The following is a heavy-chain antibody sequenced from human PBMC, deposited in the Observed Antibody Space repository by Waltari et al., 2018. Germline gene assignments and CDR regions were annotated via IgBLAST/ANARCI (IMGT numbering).Heavy chain of an antibody. J-gene: IGHJ4*02. D-gene: IGHD6-6*01. V-gene: IGHV5-51*01. CDR3: SCRGRRGEPARPWDY. Sequence: EVQLVQSGAEVKKPGESLTISCKGSGYSFTSYWIGWVRQMPGKGLEWMGSLYPRDCCTIYSPSFHCQVTISADKSSSTAYLQWSSLMASDTALYYCSCRGRRGEPARPWDYWGQGTLVTVSS. CDR2: LYPRDCCT. CDR1: GYSFTSYW.